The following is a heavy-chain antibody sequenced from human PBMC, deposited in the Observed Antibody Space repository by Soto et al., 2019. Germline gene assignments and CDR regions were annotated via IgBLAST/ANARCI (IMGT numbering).Heavy chain of an antibody. J-gene: IGHJ4*02. D-gene: IGHD5-12*01. Sequence: PGGSLRLSCAASRFTFSTYEMHWARQAPGKGLEWVSCISSSGSSVYYADSVKGRFTISRDNSRKSLYLQMNSMRDEDTALYYCVRYCSSTLCNGVATRTFDYWGQGALVTVSS. V-gene: IGHV3-48*03. CDR3: VRYCSSTLCNGVATRTFDY. CDR2: ISSSGSSV. CDR1: RFTFSTYE.